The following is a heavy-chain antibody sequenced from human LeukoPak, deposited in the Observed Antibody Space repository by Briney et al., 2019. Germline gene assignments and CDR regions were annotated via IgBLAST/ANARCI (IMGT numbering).Heavy chain of an antibody. CDR1: GFTFSSYA. D-gene: IGHD2-2*01. CDR2: ISGSGGST. V-gene: IGHV3-23*01. CDR3: AKVQAYQLFSPGDAFDI. J-gene: IGHJ3*02. Sequence: GGSLRLSCAASGFTFSSYAMSWVRQAPGKGLEWVSAISGSGGSTYYADSVKGRFTISRDNSKNTLYLQMNSLRAEDTAVYYCAKVQAYQLFSPGDAFDIWGQGTMVTVSS.